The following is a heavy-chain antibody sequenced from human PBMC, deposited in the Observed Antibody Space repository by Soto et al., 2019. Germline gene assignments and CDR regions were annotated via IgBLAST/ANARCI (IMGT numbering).Heavy chain of an antibody. J-gene: IGHJ5*02. Sequence: QVTLKESGPVLVKPTETLTLTCTVSGFSLSNARMGVSWIRQPPGKALEWLAHIFSNDEKFYSTSLKSRLNISKDTSKSQVVLTMTNMDPVDTATYYCTRIFSPPVMADLGWFDPWGQGTLVTVSS. CDR2: IFSNDEK. V-gene: IGHV2-26*01. CDR1: GFSLSNARMG. CDR3: TRIFSPPVMADLGWFDP. D-gene: IGHD2-21*01.